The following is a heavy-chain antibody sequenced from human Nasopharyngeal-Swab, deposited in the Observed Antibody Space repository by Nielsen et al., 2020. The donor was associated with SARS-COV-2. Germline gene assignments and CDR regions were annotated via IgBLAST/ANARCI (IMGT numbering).Heavy chain of an antibody. J-gene: IGHJ3*02. Sequence: PGKGLEWIGYIYYSGSTYYNPSLKSRVTISVDTSKNQFSLKLSSVTAADTAVYYCARAPRITILGVVQAFDIWGQGTMVTVSS. D-gene: IGHD3-3*01. CDR2: IYYSGST. CDR3: ARAPRITILGVVQAFDI. V-gene: IGHV4-31*02.